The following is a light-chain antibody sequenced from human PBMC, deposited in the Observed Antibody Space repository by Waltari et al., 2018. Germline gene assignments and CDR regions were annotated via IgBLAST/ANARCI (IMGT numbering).Light chain of an antibody. J-gene: IGLJ2*01. CDR1: NNDIGTYNL. V-gene: IGLV2-23*01. CDR3: LSYAGRTAVV. Sequence: QSPLSQPASVSASPGQSITVSCTGTNNDIGTYNLISWYQHYPGKAPKLIIYAATMRPSGISDRFSGSKSGNTASLTISRLQVEDEGDYYCLSYAGRTAVVFGGGTKLTVL. CDR2: AAT.